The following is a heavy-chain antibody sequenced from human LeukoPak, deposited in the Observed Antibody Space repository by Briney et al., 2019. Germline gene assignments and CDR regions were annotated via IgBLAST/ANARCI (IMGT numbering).Heavy chain of an antibody. CDR1: GFTFSGYW. J-gene: IGHJ4*02. V-gene: IGHV3-74*01. CDR3: ARDLNGPSFY. Sequence: GGSLRLSCAASGFTFSGYWVHWVRQAPGKGLVWVSHVNSDGSSTNYADSVKGRFTISRDNAKNTLYLQMNSLRAEDTAVYYCARDLNGPSFYWGQGTLVTVSS. CDR2: VNSDGSST. D-gene: IGHD2-8*01.